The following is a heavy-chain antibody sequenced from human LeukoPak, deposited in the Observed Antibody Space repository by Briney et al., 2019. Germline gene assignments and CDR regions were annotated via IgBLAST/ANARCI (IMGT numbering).Heavy chain of an antibody. CDR3: AREDYYGSGSRYYYYMDV. V-gene: IGHV1-2*02. J-gene: IGHJ6*03. CDR2: INPNSGGT. CDR1: GYTFTGYY. Sequence: ASVKVSCKASGYTFTGYYMHWVRQAPGQGLEWMGWINPNSGGTNYAQKFQGRVTMTRDTSISTAYMELSRLRSDDTAVYYCAREDYYGSGSRYYYYMDVWGKGTTVTISS. D-gene: IGHD3-10*01.